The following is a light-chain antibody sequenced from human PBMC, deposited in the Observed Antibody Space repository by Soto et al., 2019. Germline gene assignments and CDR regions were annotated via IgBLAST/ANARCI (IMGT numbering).Light chain of an antibody. CDR2: RNN. CDR3: AAWDDSLSGRGV. CDR1: SSNIGSNY. Sequence: QSVLTQPPSASGTPGQRVTISCCGSSSNIGSNYVYWYQQLPGTAPKLLIYRNNQRPSGVPDRFSGSKSGTSASLAISGLRSEDDADYYCAAWDDSLSGRGVFGGGTKLTVL. J-gene: IGLJ3*02. V-gene: IGLV1-47*01.